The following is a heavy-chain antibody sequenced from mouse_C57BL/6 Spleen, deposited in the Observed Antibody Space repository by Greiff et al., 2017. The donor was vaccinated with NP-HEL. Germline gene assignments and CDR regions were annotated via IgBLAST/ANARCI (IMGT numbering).Heavy chain of an antibody. CDR2: IYPGSGST. CDR3: ARELYDGYYRGYCDY. V-gene: IGHV1-55*01. J-gene: IGHJ2*01. Sequence: VQLQQPGAELVKPGASVKMSCKASGYTFTSYWITWVKQRPGQGLEWIGDIYPGSGSTNYNEKFKSKATLTVDTSSSTAYMQLSSLTSEDSAVYYCARELYDGYYRGYCDYWGQGTTLTVSS. CDR1: GYTFTSYW. D-gene: IGHD2-3*01.